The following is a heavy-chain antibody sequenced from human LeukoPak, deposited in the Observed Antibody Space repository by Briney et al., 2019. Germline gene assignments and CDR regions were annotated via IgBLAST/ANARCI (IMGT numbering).Heavy chain of an antibody. CDR2: ISAYNGNT. CDR1: GYTFTSYG. J-gene: IGHJ4*02. Sequence: ASVKVSCKASGYTFTSYGISWVRQAPGQGLECMGWISAYNGNTNYAQKFQDRLTMTTDKSTSTAYMELRSLRSEDTAVYYCARDPWGGLAPYDYWGQGTLVTVSS. CDR3: ARDPWGGLAPYDY. V-gene: IGHV1-18*01. D-gene: IGHD3-16*01.